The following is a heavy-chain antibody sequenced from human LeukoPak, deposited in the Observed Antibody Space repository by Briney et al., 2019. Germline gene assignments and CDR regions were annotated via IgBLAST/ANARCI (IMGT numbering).Heavy chain of an antibody. V-gene: IGHV4-59*12. CDR2: IHYTGST. CDR3: ARGGSSSSDY. CDR1: GGSISSYY. Sequence: TSETLSLTCTVSGGSISSYYWSWIRQPPGKGLEWIAYIHYTGSTNYNPSLKSRVTMSVDMSKSQFSLKLTSVTAADTAVYYCARGGSSSSDYWGQGTLVTVSS. D-gene: IGHD6-13*01. J-gene: IGHJ4*02.